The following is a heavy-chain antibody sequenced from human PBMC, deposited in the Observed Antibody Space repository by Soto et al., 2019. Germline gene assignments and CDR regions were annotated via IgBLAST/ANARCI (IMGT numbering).Heavy chain of an antibody. J-gene: IGHJ6*02. CDR2: ILYDGSNT. V-gene: IGHV3-30*18. D-gene: IGHD4-4*01. CDR3: AKSRDGYSFYYFYGMDV. Sequence: GGSLRLSCAASGFTFSNFGMHWVRQAPGKGLEWVAAILYDGSNTYYADSVKGRFTISRDNSKNTLYLEMNSLRADDTAVYHCAKSRDGYSFYYFYGMDVWGQGTTVTVSS. CDR1: GFTFSNFG.